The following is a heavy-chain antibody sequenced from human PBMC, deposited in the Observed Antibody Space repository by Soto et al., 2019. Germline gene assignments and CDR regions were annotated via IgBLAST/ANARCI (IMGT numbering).Heavy chain of an antibody. D-gene: IGHD6-6*01. CDR2: IYYSGST. V-gene: IGHV4-59*01. CDR3: ARIRQVAAARRYNWFDP. CDR1: GGSISSYY. J-gene: IGHJ5*02. Sequence: PSETLSLTCTVSGGSISSYYWSWIRQPPGKGLEWIGYIYYSGSTNYNPSLKSRVTISVDTSKNQFSLKLSSVTAADTAVYYCARIRQVAAARRYNWFDPWGQGTLVTVSS.